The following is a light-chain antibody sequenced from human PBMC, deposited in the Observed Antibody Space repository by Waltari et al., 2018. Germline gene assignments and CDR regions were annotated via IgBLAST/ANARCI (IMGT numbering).Light chain of an antibody. CDR2: DAS. V-gene: IGKV3-15*01. J-gene: IGKJ1*01. Sequence: EVVMTQSPATLSVSPGERATLSCRASHSVKTNLAWYQQKPGQAPRRVIFDASTRATGIPARFSGSGSGTEFTLTISSLQPEDSAVYYCQQYNNWPTWTFGQGAKVEIK. CDR3: QQYNNWPTWT. CDR1: HSVKTN.